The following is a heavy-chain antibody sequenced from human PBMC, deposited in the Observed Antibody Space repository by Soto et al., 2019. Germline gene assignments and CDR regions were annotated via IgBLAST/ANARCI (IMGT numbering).Heavy chain of an antibody. Sequence: SETLSLTCTVSGGSISSGGYYWSWIRQHPGKGLEWIGYIYYSGSTYYNPSLKSRVTISVDTSKNQFSLKLSSVTAADTAVYYCARRGYSYGLIDYWGQGTLVTVSS. CDR1: GGSISSGGYY. J-gene: IGHJ4*02. D-gene: IGHD5-18*01. V-gene: IGHV4-31*03. CDR2: IYYSGST. CDR3: ARRGYSYGLIDY.